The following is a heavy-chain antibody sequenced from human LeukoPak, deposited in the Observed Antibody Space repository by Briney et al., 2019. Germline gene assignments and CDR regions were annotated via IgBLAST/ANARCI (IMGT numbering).Heavy chain of an antibody. J-gene: IGHJ4*02. CDR1: GYTFTSYG. V-gene: IGHV1-18*01. CDR2: ISAYNGNT. Sequence: ASVKVSCKASGYTFTSYGISWVRQAPGQGLEWMGWISAYNGNTNYAQKLQGRVTMTTDTSTSTAYMELRSLRSDDTAVYYCARSGVLRYFDWLLNYFDYWGRGTLVTVSS. CDR3: ARSGVLRYFDWLLNYFDY. D-gene: IGHD3-9*01.